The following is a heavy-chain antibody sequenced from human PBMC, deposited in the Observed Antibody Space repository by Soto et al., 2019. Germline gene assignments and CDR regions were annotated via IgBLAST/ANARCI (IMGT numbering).Heavy chain of an antibody. V-gene: IGHV1-3*01. J-gene: IGHJ5*02. D-gene: IGHD2-15*01. CDR3: ARALIVAATHWFDP. Sequence: ASVKVSCKASGYTFTSYAMHWVRQAPGQRLEWMGWINAGNGNTKYPQKFQGRVTITRDTSASTAYMELSSLRSEDTAVYYCARALIVAATHWFDPWGQGTLVTVSS. CDR1: GYTFTSYA. CDR2: INAGNGNT.